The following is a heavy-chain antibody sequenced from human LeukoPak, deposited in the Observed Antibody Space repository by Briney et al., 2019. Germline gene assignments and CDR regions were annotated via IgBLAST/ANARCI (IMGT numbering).Heavy chain of an antibody. CDR3: ARLHSQLGAFDI. CDR1: GFTFSSYA. D-gene: IGHD2-2*01. CDR2: ISGSGGST. J-gene: IGHJ3*02. Sequence: GGSLRLSCAASGFTFSSYAMSWVRQAPGKGLEWVSAISGSGGSTYYADSVKGRFTISRDNSRNTLYLQMNSLRAEDTAVYYCARLHSQLGAFDIWGQGTMVTVSS. V-gene: IGHV3-23*01.